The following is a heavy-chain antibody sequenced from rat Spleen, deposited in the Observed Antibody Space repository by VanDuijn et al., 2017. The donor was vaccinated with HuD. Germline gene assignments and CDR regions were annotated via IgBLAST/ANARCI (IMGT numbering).Heavy chain of an antibody. V-gene: IGHV5-29*01. Sequence: EVQLVESDGGLVQPGRSLKLSCAASGFTFSDYYMAWVRQAPTKGLEWVATISYDGSSTYYRDSVKGRFTISRDNAKSTLYLQMDSLRSEDTATYYCARRDSSYPFDYWGQGVMVTVSS. CDR1: GFTFSDYY. CDR2: ISYDGSST. D-gene: IGHD1-2*01. J-gene: IGHJ2*01. CDR3: ARRDSSYPFDY.